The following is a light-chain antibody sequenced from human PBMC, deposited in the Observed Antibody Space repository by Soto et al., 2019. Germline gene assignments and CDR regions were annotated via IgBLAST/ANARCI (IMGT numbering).Light chain of an antibody. CDR3: QQRSHWPGT. CDR1: QSVSTY. Sequence: EIVLTQSPDTLSLSPGEGATLSCRASQSVSTYLAWFQQKPGQAPRLLIYDASSRATGVPARFSGSWSGTDFTLTISSLEPEDFVVYYCQQRSHWPGTFGQGTKVEIK. V-gene: IGKV3-11*01. CDR2: DAS. J-gene: IGKJ1*01.